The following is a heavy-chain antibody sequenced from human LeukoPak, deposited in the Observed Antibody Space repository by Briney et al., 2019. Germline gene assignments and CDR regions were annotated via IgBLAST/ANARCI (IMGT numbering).Heavy chain of an antibody. CDR2: IYYSGST. V-gene: IGHV4-59*01. J-gene: IGHJ6*03. D-gene: IGHD5-12*01. Sequence: SETLSLTSTVSGVSISSYYWSWIRQPPGKGLEWSGYIYYSGSTNYNPSLKSRATTSEDTSKIQFSLKLSSVTAADTAVYYCARGGYDFGYYYYYMDVWGKGTTVTVSS. CDR1: GVSISSYY. CDR3: ARGGYDFGYYYYYMDV.